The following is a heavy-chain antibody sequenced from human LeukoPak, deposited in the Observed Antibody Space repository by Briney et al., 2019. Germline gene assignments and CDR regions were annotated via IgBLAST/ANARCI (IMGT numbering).Heavy chain of an antibody. CDR3: ASYYYDSSGYSDAFDI. Sequence: PGGSLRLSCAASGFTFSSYGMHWVRQAPGKGLEWVAFIRYDGSNKYYADSVKGRFTISRDNSKNTLYLQMNSLRAEDTAVYYCASYYYDSSGYSDAFDIWGQGTMVTVSS. D-gene: IGHD3-22*01. V-gene: IGHV3-30*02. J-gene: IGHJ3*02. CDR1: GFTFSSYG. CDR2: IRYDGSNK.